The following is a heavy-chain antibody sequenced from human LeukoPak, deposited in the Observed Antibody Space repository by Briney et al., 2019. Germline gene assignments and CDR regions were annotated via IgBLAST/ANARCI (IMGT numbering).Heavy chain of an antibody. Sequence: GGSLRLSCAASGFTFSSYAMSWVRQAPGKGLEWVSAISGSGGSTYYADSVKGRFTISRDNSKNTLYLQMNSLRAEDTAVYYCAKDGGYSSGWYDFDYWGQGTLVTVSS. CDR1: GFTFSSYA. D-gene: IGHD6-19*01. CDR2: ISGSGGST. J-gene: IGHJ4*02. CDR3: AKDGGYSSGWYDFDY. V-gene: IGHV3-23*01.